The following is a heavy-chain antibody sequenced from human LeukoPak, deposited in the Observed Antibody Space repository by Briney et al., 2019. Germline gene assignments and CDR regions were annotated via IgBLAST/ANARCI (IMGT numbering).Heavy chain of an antibody. Sequence: GGSLRLSCAASGFSFSNYGIHWVRQAPGKGLEWVTVISYDGSNKYYADSVKGRFTISRDNAKNTLFLQMNSLRAGDTAVYYCARGTVTMVDYWGQGTLVTVSS. CDR2: ISYDGSNK. V-gene: IGHV3-30*03. CDR1: GFSFSNYG. J-gene: IGHJ4*02. D-gene: IGHD3-10*01. CDR3: ARGTVTMVDY.